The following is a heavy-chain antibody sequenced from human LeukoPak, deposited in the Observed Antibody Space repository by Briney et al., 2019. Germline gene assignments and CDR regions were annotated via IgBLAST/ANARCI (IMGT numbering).Heavy chain of an antibody. J-gene: IGHJ3*02. Sequence: PGGSLRLSCAASGFTFSSYGMHWVRQAPGKGLEWVAVIWYDGSNKYYADSVKGRFTISRDNSKNTLHLQMNSLRAEDTAVYYCARTHCGDYVFSAFDIWGQGTTVTVSS. D-gene: IGHD4-17*01. CDR1: GFTFSSYG. CDR2: IWYDGSNK. CDR3: ARTHCGDYVFSAFDI. V-gene: IGHV3-33*01.